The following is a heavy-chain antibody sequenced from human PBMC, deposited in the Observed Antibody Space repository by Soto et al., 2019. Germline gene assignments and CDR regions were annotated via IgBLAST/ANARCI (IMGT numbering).Heavy chain of an antibody. CDR1: GYTFTSYD. CDR2: MNPNSGNT. D-gene: IGHD3-3*01. V-gene: IGHV1-8*01. Sequence: ASVKVSCNASGYTFTSYDINWVRQATGQGLEWMGWMNPNSGNTGYAQKFQGRVTMTRNTSISTAYMELSSLRSEDTALYRCTRDTYSFWSGPSFFSFWGQGTLVTVSS. CDR3: TRDTYSFWSGPSFFSF. J-gene: IGHJ4*02.